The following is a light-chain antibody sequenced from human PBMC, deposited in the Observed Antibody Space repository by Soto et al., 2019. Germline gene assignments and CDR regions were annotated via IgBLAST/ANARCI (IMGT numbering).Light chain of an antibody. Sequence: AIQMPQSPSSLSASVGDRVTITCRASQDIRNDLGWYQQKPGKAPKLLISAASSLQSGVPSRFSGSGSGTDFTLTTSSLQPEDFATYYCLQDYNYPWTFGQGTKVEIE. CDR1: QDIRND. J-gene: IGKJ1*01. CDR2: AAS. CDR3: LQDYNYPWT. V-gene: IGKV1-6*01.